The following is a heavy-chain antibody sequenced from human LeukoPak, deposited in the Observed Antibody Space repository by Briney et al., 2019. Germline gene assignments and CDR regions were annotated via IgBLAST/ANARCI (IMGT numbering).Heavy chain of an antibody. CDR3: ARDQRGDIVVVPAQSKKPEKYYYYYYYYMDV. D-gene: IGHD2-2*01. Sequence: SETLSLTCTVSGGSISSYYWSWIRQPAGKGLEWIGRIYTSGSTNYNPSLKSRVTMSVDTSKNQFSLKLSSVTAADTAVYYCARDQRGDIVVVPAQSKKPEKYYYYYYYYMDVWGKGTTVTVSS. J-gene: IGHJ6*03. V-gene: IGHV4-4*07. CDR1: GGSISSYY. CDR2: IYTSGST.